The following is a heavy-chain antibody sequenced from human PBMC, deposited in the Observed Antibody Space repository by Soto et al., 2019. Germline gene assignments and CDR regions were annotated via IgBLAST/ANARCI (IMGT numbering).Heavy chain of an antibody. V-gene: IGHV3-30*18. Sequence: PGGSLRLSCAASGFTFSSYGMHWVRQAPGKGLEWVAVVSYDGYNKYYGGPVRGRFTISRDNSKNTLYLQMNSLRAEDTAVYYCAKPPHYSYGSSWVYYYGMDVWGQGTTVTVSS. CDR1: GFTFSSYG. J-gene: IGHJ6*02. CDR2: VSYDGYNK. D-gene: IGHD5-18*01. CDR3: AKPPHYSYGSSWVYYYGMDV.